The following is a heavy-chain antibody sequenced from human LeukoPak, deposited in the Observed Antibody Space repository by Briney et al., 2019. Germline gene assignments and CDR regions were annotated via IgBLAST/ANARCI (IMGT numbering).Heavy chain of an antibody. Sequence: GESLKISCKVSGYRFTTFWIGWVRQMPGKGLEWMGIISPGDADTRYSPSFQGLVTISADKSISTAYLQWSSLKASDTAMYYCARERYGGVSLWDQGTLVTVSP. J-gene: IGHJ4*02. CDR2: ISPGDADT. CDR1: GYRFTTFW. V-gene: IGHV5-51*01. CDR3: ARERYGGVSL. D-gene: IGHD4-23*01.